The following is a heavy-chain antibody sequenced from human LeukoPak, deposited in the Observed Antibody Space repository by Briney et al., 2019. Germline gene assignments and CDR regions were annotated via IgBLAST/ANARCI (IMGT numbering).Heavy chain of an antibody. Sequence: GGSLRLSCAASGFTFSNYAMTWVRPAPGKGLEWVSVISGSGDSTYYADSVRGRFTISRDNSKNTLNLQMNTLRAEDTAIYYCAKSRGSTWNDVFDYWGQGTLVTVSS. CDR1: GFTFSNYA. D-gene: IGHD1-1*01. CDR3: AKSRGSTWNDVFDY. CDR2: ISGSGDST. J-gene: IGHJ4*02. V-gene: IGHV3-23*01.